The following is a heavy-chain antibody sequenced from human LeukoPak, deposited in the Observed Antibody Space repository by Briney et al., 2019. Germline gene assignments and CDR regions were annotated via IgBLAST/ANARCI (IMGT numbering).Heavy chain of an antibody. CDR3: AREGAYCGGDCSYYYYYGMDV. J-gene: IGHJ6*02. D-gene: IGHD2-21*02. Sequence: ASVKVSCKASGYTFTGYYMHWVRQAPGQGLEWMGWINPNSGGTNYAQKFQGWVTMTRDTSISTAYMELSRLRSDDTAVYYCAREGAYCGGDCSYYYYYGMDVWGQGTTVTVSS. CDR2: INPNSGGT. V-gene: IGHV1-2*04. CDR1: GYTFTGYY.